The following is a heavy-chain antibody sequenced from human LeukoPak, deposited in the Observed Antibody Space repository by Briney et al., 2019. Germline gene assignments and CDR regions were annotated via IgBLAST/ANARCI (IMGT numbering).Heavy chain of an antibody. CDR1: GFTFSSYG. D-gene: IGHD3-22*01. CDR3: ANPYYYDSSGYSN. Sequence: GGSLRLSCAASGFTFSSYGMHWVRQAPGKGLEWVALISYDGSNKYYADSVKGRFTTSRNHSTITLYLQMNSLRAEDTAVYHRANPYYYDSSGYSNWGQGTLVTVSS. J-gene: IGHJ4*02. V-gene: IGHV3-30*18. CDR2: ISYDGSNK.